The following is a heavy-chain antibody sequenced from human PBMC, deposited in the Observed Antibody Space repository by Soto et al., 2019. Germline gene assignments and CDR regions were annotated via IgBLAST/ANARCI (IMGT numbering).Heavy chain of an antibody. CDR2: INHSGST. CDR3: ARKLELLSHYYYMDV. CDR1: GGSFSGYY. Sequence: SETLSLTCAVYGGSFSGYYWSWIRQPPGKGLEWIGEINHSGSTNYNPSLKSRVTISVDTSKNQFSLKLSSVTAADTAVYYCARKLELLSHYYYMDVWGKGTTVTVSS. J-gene: IGHJ6*03. V-gene: IGHV4-34*01. D-gene: IGHD1-7*01.